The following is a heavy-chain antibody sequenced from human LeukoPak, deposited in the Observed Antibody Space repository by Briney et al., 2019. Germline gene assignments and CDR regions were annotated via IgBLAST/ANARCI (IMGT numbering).Heavy chain of an antibody. D-gene: IGHD2-15*01. J-gene: IGHJ4*02. V-gene: IGHV3-30*04. CDR3: AREHIVVVAGGFDY. CDR2: ISYDGSNK. Sequence: GRSLRLSCAASGCTFSSYAMHWVRQAPGKGLEWVAVISYDGSNKYYADSVKGRFTISRDNSKNTLYLQMNSLRAEDTAVYYCAREHIVVVAGGFDYWGQGTLVTVSS. CDR1: GCTFSSYA.